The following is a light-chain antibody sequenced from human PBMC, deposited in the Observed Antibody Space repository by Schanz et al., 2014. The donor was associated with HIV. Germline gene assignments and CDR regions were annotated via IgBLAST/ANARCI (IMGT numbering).Light chain of an antibody. J-gene: IGLJ3*02. CDR1: SNDVGGFNS. Sequence: QSALTQPPSASGSPGQSVTVSCIGTSNDVGGFNSVSWYQHHPGKAPKLILYDVDNRPAGVSNRFSGSKSGNTASLTISGLQAEDEADYYCSSYTTSGSLVFGGGTKLTVL. CDR3: SSYTTSGSLV. V-gene: IGLV2-14*03. CDR2: DVD.